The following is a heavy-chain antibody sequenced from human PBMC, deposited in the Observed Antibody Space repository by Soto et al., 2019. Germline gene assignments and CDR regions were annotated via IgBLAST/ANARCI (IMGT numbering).Heavy chain of an antibody. J-gene: IGHJ6*03. CDR1: GYTFTAYY. CDR2: INPNSDGT. V-gene: IGHV1-2*04. CDR3: ARSRAPDYYYNYYMDV. Sequence: QVQLVQSGAEVKKPGASVKVSCKASGYTFTAYYIHWVRQAPGQGLEWMGWINPNSDGTNYAQRFEGWVSMTRDTSISTAYMELRRLKSDDTAVYYCARSRAPDYYYNYYMDVWGTGTAVTVS.